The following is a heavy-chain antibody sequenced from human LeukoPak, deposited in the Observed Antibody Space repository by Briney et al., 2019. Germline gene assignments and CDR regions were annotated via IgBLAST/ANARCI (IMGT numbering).Heavy chain of an antibody. CDR3: AKDLSREWLLHEEYFDY. CDR2: ISGSGGST. V-gene: IGHV3-23*01. CDR1: GFTFSSYG. Sequence: GGSLRLSCAASGFTFSSYGMSWVRQAPGKGLEWVSAISGSGGSTYYADSVKGRFTISRDNSKNTLYLQMNSLRAEDTAVYYCAKDLSREWLLHEEYFDYWGQGTLVTVSS. D-gene: IGHD5-12*01. J-gene: IGHJ4*02.